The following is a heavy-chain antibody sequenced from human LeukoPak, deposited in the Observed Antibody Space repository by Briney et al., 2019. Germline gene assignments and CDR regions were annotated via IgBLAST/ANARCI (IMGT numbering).Heavy chain of an antibody. CDR3: AGYSSSPESIDY. V-gene: IGHV1-2*06. CDR1: GYTFTGYY. D-gene: IGHD6-6*01. J-gene: IGHJ4*02. Sequence: AASVKASCKASGYTFTGYYMHWVRQAPGQGLEWMGRINPNSGGTNYAQKFQGRVTMTRDTSISTAYMEQSRLRSDDTAVYYCAGYSSSPESIDYWGQGTLVTVSS. CDR2: INPNSGGT.